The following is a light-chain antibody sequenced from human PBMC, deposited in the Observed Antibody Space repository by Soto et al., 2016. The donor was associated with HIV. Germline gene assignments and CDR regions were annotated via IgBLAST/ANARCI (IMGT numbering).Light chain of an antibody. CDR3: YSATDNGYV. V-gene: IGLV3-27*01. CDR1: ILAKKY. Sequence: SYELTQPSSVSVSPGQTATITCSGDILAKKYARWFQQKPGQAPMLLIYKDTERPSGIPDRFSGSSSGTTVTLTISGAQVGDEADYYCYSATDNGYVFGTGTKVTV. CDR2: KDT. J-gene: IGLJ1*01.